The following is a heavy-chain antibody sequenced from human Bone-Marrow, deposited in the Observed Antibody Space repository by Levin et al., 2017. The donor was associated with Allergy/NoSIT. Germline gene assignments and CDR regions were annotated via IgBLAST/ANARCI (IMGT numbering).Heavy chain of an antibody. J-gene: IGHJ6*02. Sequence: AGGSLRLSCTISGFTFSTYWMHWVRQAPGKGLVWVARINGDGSDVSYADSVKGRFTISRDNAKNTLYVQMNSLRAEDTAVYYCARDLIKGYYGMDVWGRGTTVTVSS. V-gene: IGHV3-74*01. CDR3: ARDLIKGYYGMDV. CDR2: INGDGSDV. D-gene: IGHD3-10*01. CDR1: GFTFSTYW.